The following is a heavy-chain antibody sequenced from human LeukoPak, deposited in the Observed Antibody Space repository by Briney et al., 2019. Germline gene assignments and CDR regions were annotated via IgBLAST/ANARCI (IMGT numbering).Heavy chain of an antibody. J-gene: IGHJ6*03. CDR3: ARVKYSSSWYVYYYYYMDV. Sequence: ASVKVSCKASGYTFTSYDINWVRQATGQGLEWMGWMNPNSGNTGYAQKFQGRVTMTRNTSISTAYMELSSLRSEDTAVYYCARVKYSSSWYVYYYYYMDVWGKGTTVTISS. CDR1: GYTFTSYD. V-gene: IGHV1-8*01. D-gene: IGHD6-13*01. CDR2: MNPNSGNT.